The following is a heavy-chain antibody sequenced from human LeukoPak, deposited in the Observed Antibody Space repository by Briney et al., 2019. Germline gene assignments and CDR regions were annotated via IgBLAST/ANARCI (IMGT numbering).Heavy chain of an antibody. CDR3: AKIHQNRVVVGAKGAFDI. CDR1: GFTFDDYA. CDR2: ISWDGGST. D-gene: IGHD2-15*01. V-gene: IGHV3-43D*03. Sequence: GGSLRLSCAASGFTFDDYAMHWVRQAPGKGLEWVSLISWDGGSTYYADSVKGRFTISRDNSKNSLYLQMNSLRAEDTAIYYCAKIHQNRVVVGAKGAFDIWGQGTVVTVSS. J-gene: IGHJ3*02.